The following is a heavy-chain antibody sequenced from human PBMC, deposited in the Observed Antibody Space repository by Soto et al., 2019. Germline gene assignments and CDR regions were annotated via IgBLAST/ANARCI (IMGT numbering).Heavy chain of an antibody. Sequence: SETLSLTCTVSGGSTSSYYWSWIRQPAGKGLEWIGRIYTSGSTNYNPSLKSRVTMSVDTSKHQFSLKLSSMTAADTAVYYCARESGTTQRPFFDYWGQGTLVTVSS. CDR3: ARESGTTQRPFFDY. CDR2: IYTSGST. V-gene: IGHV4-4*07. CDR1: GGSTSSYY. J-gene: IGHJ4*02. D-gene: IGHD1-7*01.